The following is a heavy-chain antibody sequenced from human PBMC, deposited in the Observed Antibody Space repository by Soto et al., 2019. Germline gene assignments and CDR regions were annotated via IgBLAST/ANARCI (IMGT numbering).Heavy chain of an antibody. Sequence: EVQLVESGGGLVQPGGSLRLSCAASGFSFSSYEMNWVRQAPGKGLEWVSYIGTSGTTIYYAESVKGRFTISRDNAKNSLYLQMNSLRAEDTAIYYCARETSSIYGDYLDYWGQGTQVTVSS. CDR3: ARETSSIYGDYLDY. CDR1: GFSFSSYE. J-gene: IGHJ4*02. V-gene: IGHV3-48*03. CDR2: IGTSGTTI. D-gene: IGHD4-17*01.